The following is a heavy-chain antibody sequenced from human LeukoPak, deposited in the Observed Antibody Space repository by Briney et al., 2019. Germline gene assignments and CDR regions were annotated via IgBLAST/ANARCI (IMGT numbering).Heavy chain of an antibody. D-gene: IGHD2-2*01. J-gene: IGHJ6*03. CDR2: INHSGST. Sequence: PSETLSLTCAVYGGSFSGYYWSWIRQPPGKGLEWIGEINHSGSTNYNPSLKSRVTISVDTSKKQFSLKLSSVIAADTAVYYCARLSPPQQQSSPHYYNYMDVWGKGTTVTVSS. V-gene: IGHV4-34*01. CDR1: GGSFSGYY. CDR3: ARLSPPQQQSSPHYYNYMDV.